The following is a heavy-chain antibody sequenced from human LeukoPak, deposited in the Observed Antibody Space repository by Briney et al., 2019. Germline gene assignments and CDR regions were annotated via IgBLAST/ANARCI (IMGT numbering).Heavy chain of an antibody. V-gene: IGHV3-23*01. CDR1: GFTFSSYA. Sequence: GGSLRLSCAASGFTFSSYAMSWVRQAPGKGLEWVSAISGSGGSTYYADSVKGRFTISRDNSKNTLYLQMNSLRVDDTAIYYCAKDHANTPVVTNWGQGILVSVSS. J-gene: IGHJ4*02. CDR3: AKDHANTPVVTN. D-gene: IGHD2-21*02. CDR2: ISGSGGST.